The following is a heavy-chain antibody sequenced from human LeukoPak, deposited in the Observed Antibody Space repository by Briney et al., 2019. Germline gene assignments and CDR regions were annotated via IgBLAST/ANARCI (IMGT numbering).Heavy chain of an antibody. J-gene: IGHJ5*02. D-gene: IGHD3-3*01. CDR2: INHSGST. V-gene: IGHV4-34*01. CDR1: GGSFSGYY. Sequence: SETLSLTCAVYGGSFSGYYWSWIRQPPGKGLEWIGEINHSGSTNYNPSLKSRVTISVDTSKNQFSLKLSSVTAADTAVYYCARCNRDTIFGVVILNWFDPWGQGTLVTVSS. CDR3: ARCNRDTIFGVVILNWFDP.